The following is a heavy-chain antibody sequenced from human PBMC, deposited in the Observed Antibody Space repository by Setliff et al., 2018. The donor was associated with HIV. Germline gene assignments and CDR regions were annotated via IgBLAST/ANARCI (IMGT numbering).Heavy chain of an antibody. J-gene: IGHJ4*02. D-gene: IGHD3-3*01. CDR2: IYSGGST. CDR3: ARVRLYNTALDY. V-gene: IGHV3-53*05. CDR1: GFTVSSTY. Sequence: LRLSCAASGFTVSSTYMSWVRQAPGKGLEWVSTIYSGGSTYHADSVKGRFTLSRDTSKNTLFLQMNSLRPEDTAVYYCARVRLYNTALDYWGQGTLVTVSS.